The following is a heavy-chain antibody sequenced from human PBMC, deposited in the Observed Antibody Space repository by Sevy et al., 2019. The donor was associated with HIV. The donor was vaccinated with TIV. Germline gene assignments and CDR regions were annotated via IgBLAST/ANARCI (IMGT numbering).Heavy chain of an antibody. V-gene: IGHV1-69*01. D-gene: IGHD6-19*01. J-gene: IGHJ4*02. CDR3: ARGGGNGWYYFDY. CDR1: GGTFSSYG. Sequence: KISCKASGGTFSSYGISWVRQAPGQGLEWMGGIIPILGTVNYAQKFQGRVTITADESTKTAYMELSSLGSEDTAVYYCARGGGNGWYYFDYWGQETLVTVSS. CDR2: IIPILGTV.